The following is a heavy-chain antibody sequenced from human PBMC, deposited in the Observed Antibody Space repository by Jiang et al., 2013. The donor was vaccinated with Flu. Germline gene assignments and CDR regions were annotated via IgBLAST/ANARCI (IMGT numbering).Heavy chain of an antibody. CDR2: LYASGSR. CDR1: SGSISSSLYS. V-gene: IGHV4-61*02. D-gene: IGHD1-20*01. J-gene: IGHJ2*01. CDR3: ARGPFNWNDWYFDT. Sequence: VQLVESGPGLLKASQTLSLTCTVSSGSISSSLYSWSWLRQPAGKGLEWIGHLYASGSRYNPSLNRRLSISEGVSRNQFSLRLTSVTAADTAVYYCARGPFNWNDWYFDTWGRGTQVTVSS.